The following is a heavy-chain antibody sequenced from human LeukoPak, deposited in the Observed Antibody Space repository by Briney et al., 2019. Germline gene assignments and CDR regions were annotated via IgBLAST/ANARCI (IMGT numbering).Heavy chain of an antibody. CDR1: GFIFNNHG. Sequence: RPGGSLRLSCAASGFIFNNHGLVWVRQAPGKGLEWVSAISNDGGGTTYADFVKGRFSVSRDNSKNTLFLQMNSLRAEDTALYYCAKGSSGYFFDLWGQGTLVTVSS. D-gene: IGHD3-22*01. CDR3: AKGSSGYFFDL. J-gene: IGHJ4*02. CDR2: ISNDGGGT. V-gene: IGHV3-23*01.